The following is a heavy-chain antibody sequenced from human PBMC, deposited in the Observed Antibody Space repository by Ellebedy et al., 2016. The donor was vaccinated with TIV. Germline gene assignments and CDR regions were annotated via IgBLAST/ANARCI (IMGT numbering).Heavy chain of an antibody. Sequence: MPSETLSLTCTASGGSISSYYWSWIRQPAGKGLEWIGRIYTSGSTNYNPSLKSRVTASVDTSRNQFSLRLASVTAADTAVYYCARGEWAPRFGYWGQGTPVTVSS. V-gene: IGHV4-4*07. D-gene: IGHD2-8*01. J-gene: IGHJ4*02. CDR2: IYTSGST. CDR1: GGSISSYY. CDR3: ARGEWAPRFGY.